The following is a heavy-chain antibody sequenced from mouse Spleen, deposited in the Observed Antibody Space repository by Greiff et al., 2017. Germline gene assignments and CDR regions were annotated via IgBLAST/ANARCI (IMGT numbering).Heavy chain of an antibody. D-gene: IGHD2-4*01. V-gene: IGHV5-9*04. CDR3: ARDRDDYGGFAY. J-gene: IGHJ3*01. Sequence: EVKLVESGGGLVKLGGSLKLSCAASGFTFSSYYMSWVRQTPEKRLEWVATISSGGGSTYYPDSVKGRVTISRDNAKNTLYLQMSSLNSEDTAVYYCARDRDDYGGFAYWGQGTLVTVSA. CDR1: GFTFSSYY. CDR2: ISSGGGST.